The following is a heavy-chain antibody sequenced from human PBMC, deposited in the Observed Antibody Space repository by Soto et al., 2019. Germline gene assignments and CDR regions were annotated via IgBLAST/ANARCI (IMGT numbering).Heavy chain of an antibody. D-gene: IGHD3-16*01. CDR3: ARWGTTGGLDV. Sequence: QVQLVESGGGVVQPGTSLRLSCVGSGFTFRSDVIHWVRQAPGKGLEWVALTSYDGSGKYYGDSVRGRFTISRDNSRNTVDLQMDSLRLEDTALYSCARWGTTGGLDVWGQGTLVSVSS. CDR1: GFTFRSDV. CDR2: TSYDGSGK. J-gene: IGHJ1*01. V-gene: IGHV3-30*19.